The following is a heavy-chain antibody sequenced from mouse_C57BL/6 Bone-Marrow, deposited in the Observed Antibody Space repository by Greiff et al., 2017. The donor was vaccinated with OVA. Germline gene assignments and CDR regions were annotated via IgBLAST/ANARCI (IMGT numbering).Heavy chain of an antibody. CDR3: ASQPGVLDY. V-gene: IGHV3-6*01. J-gene: IGHJ2*01. Sequence: EVQLVESGPGLVKPSPSLSLTCSATGYSITSGYYWNWIRQFPGSKLEWMGYISYDDSTNYNPSLKNRISITRDTSSNPAYLQFNSVTTADTATYYCASQPGVLDYWGQGTTLTVSS. D-gene: IGHD4-1*01. CDR2: ISYDDST. CDR1: GYSITSGYY.